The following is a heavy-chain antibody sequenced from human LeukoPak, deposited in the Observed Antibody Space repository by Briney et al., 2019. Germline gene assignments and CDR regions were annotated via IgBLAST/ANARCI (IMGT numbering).Heavy chain of an antibody. CDR1: GFTFSSYS. CDR2: ISSSSSTI. J-gene: IGHJ5*02. D-gene: IGHD6-19*01. CDR3: VAGSGWLGET. Sequence: PGGSLRLSCAASGFTFSSYSMNWVRQAPGKGLEWVSYISSSSSTIYYADSVKGRFTISRDNAKSSLYLQMNTLRVEDTAVYYCVAGSGWLGETWGRGTLVTVSS. V-gene: IGHV3-48*04.